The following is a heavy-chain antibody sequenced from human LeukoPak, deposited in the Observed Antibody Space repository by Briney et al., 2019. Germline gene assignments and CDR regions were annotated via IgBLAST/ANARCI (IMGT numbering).Heavy chain of an antibody. Sequence: PGGSLRLSCEASGFTFSSYWMHWVRQAPGKGLVWVSRIKADGSETSYADSVKGRFTVSRDNAKNTLYLQMNSLRDEDTAMYYCASPYRGTMVRGHGMDVWGQGTTVTVSS. J-gene: IGHJ6*02. D-gene: IGHD3-10*01. CDR1: GFTFSSYW. CDR2: IKADGSET. V-gene: IGHV3-74*01. CDR3: ASPYRGTMVRGHGMDV.